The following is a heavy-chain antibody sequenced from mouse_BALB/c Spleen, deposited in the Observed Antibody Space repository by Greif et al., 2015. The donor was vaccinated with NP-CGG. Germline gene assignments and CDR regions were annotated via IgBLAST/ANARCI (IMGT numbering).Heavy chain of an antibody. CDR1: GFTFSSYG. CDR3: ARHRVGLNWYFDV. J-gene: IGHJ1*01. CDR2: ISSGGSYT. Sequence: EVKLVESGGDLVKPGGSLKLSCAASGFTFSSYGMSWVRQTPDKRLEWVATISSGGSYTYYPDSVKGRFTISRDNAKNTLYLQMSSLKSEDTAMYYCARHRVGLNWYFDVWGAGTTVTVSS. D-gene: IGHD4-1*01. V-gene: IGHV5-6*01.